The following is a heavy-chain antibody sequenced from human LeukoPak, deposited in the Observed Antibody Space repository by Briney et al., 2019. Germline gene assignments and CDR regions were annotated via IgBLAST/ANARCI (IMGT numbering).Heavy chain of an antibody. J-gene: IGHJ5*02. CDR1: GGSISSSSYY. CDR2: IYYSGST. Sequence: PSETLSLTCTVSGGSISSSSYYWGWIRQPPGKGLEWIGSIYYSGSTYYNPSLKSRVTISVDTSKNQFSLKLSSVTAADTAVYYCARQAVVYCSGGSCYGGWFDPWGQGTLVTVSS. D-gene: IGHD2-15*01. CDR3: ARQAVVYCSGGSCYGGWFDP. V-gene: IGHV4-39*01.